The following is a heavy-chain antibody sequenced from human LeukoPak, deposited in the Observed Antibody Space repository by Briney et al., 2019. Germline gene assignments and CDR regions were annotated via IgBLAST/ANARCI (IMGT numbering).Heavy chain of an antibody. CDR3: ARDRGADRFDY. J-gene: IGHJ4*02. CDR1: GFTFSTDW. Sequence: GGSLRLSCAASGFTFSTDWMSWVRQTPGKGLEWVANIKQDGSETYYVDSVKGRFTISRDNGKNSLYLQMNGLRAEDTAVYYCARDRGADRFDYWGQGTLVTVSS. D-gene: IGHD3-10*01. V-gene: IGHV3-7*01. CDR2: IKQDGSET.